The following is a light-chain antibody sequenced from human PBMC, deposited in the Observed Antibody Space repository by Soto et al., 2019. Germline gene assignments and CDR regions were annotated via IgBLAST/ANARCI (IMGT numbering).Light chain of an antibody. CDR1: SSDVGTYHL. J-gene: IGLJ1*01. V-gene: IGLV2-23*02. Sequence: QSALTQPASVSGSPGQSITISCTGTSSDVGTYHLVSWYQQHPGKAPKLMIYEVSKRPSGSSNRFSGSKSGNTASLTVSGLQAEYEADYYCCSYAGSSTYVFGIGTKLTVL. CDR2: EVS. CDR3: CSYAGSSTYV.